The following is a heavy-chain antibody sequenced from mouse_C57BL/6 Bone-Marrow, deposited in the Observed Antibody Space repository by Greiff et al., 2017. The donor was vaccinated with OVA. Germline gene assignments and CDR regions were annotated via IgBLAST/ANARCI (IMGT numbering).Heavy chain of an antibody. CDR1: GYSITSGYY. CDR3: ARERAYDYADVFAY. CDR2: ISYDGSN. J-gene: IGHJ3*01. V-gene: IGHV3-6*01. D-gene: IGHD2-4*01. Sequence: DVQLQESGPGLVKPSQSLSLTCSVTGYSITSGYYWNWIRQFPGNKLEWMGYISYDGSNNYNPSLKNRISITRDTSKNQFFLKLNSVTTEDTATYYCARERAYDYADVFAYWGQGTLVTVSA.